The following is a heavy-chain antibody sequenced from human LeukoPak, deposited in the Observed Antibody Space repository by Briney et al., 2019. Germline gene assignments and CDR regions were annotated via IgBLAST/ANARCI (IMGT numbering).Heavy chain of an antibody. V-gene: IGHV4-34*01. CDR1: GGSFSGYY. CDR3: ASSFAVVPAALRLAFDI. CDR2: ISHSGST. J-gene: IGHJ3*02. Sequence: PSETLSLTCAVYGGSFSGYYWSWIRQPPGKGLEWIGEISHSGSTNYNPSLKSRVTISVDTSKNQFSLKLSSLTAADTAVYYCASSFAVVPAALRLAFDIWGQGTLVTVSS. D-gene: IGHD2-2*01.